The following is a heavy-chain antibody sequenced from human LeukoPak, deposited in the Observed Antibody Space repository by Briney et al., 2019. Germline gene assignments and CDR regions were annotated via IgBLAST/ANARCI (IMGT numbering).Heavy chain of an antibody. Sequence: PSETLSLTCTVSGGSISNYYWNWIRQPPGKGLEWIGYLHYTGSTTYNPSLKSRVTISVDMFKNQFSLNLSSVTAADTAVYYCARGHCGGDCYPFDYWGQGTLVTVSS. CDR1: GGSISNYY. V-gene: IGHV4-59*01. J-gene: IGHJ4*02. D-gene: IGHD2-21*02. CDR2: LHYTGST. CDR3: ARGHCGGDCYPFDY.